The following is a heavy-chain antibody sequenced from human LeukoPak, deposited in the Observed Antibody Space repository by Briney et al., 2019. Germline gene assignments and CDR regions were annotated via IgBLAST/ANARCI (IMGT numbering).Heavy chain of an antibody. D-gene: IGHD2-15*01. J-gene: IGHJ6*02. CDR2: IYTSGST. V-gene: IGHV4-4*07. CDR3: AREKCSGGSCYGYYYYGMDV. Sequence: SETLSLTCTVSGGSISSYYWSWIRQPAGKGLEWIGRIYTSGSTNYNPSLKSRVTMSVDTSKNQFSLKLSSVTAADTAVYYCAREKCSGGSCYGYYYYGMDVWGQGTTVTVSS. CDR1: GGSISSYY.